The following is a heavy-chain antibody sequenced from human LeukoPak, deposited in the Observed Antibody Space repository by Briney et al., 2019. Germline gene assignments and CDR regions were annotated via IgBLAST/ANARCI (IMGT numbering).Heavy chain of an antibody. CDR3: ARLTSPPPDVDTAMALSNYYYGMDV. Sequence: GGSLRLSCAASGFTFSNYAILWVRQAPGKGLEWVAVISYDGSNKYYADSVKGRFTISRDNSKNTLYLQMNSLRAEDTAVCYCARLTSPPPDVDTAMALSNYYYGMDVWGQGTTVTVSS. J-gene: IGHJ6*02. D-gene: IGHD5-18*01. V-gene: IGHV3-30-3*01. CDR1: GFTFSNYA. CDR2: ISYDGSNK.